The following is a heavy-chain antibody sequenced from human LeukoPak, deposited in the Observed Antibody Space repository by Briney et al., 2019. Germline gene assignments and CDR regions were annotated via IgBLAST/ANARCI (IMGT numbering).Heavy chain of an antibody. CDR1: SDSISSGDYY. V-gene: IGHV4-30-4*01. D-gene: IGHD4-17*01. CDR3: AREHKSYGDYPYYFDS. J-gene: IGHJ4*02. CDR2: INKNGGT. Sequence: SSQTLSLICTVSSDSISSGDYYWSWIRQPAGKGLEFIGYINKNGGTYYNPPLKSRVSISIDTSKNQFSLKLTSVTAADTAVYFCAREHKSYGDYPYYFDSWGQGTLVTVSS.